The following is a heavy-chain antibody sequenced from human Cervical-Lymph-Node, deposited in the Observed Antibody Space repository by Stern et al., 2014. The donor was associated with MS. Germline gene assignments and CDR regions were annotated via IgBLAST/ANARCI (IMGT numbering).Heavy chain of an antibody. CDR2: INTNTGNP. CDR1: GYTFTNYA. D-gene: IGHD3-10*01. J-gene: IGHJ6*02. Sequence: QEQLVQSGSELKKPGASVKVSCKASGYTFTNYAINWVRQAPGQGLEWMGWINTNTGNPTYVQGFTGRFVFSLDTSVSTAYLQISSLKAADTAMYYCARVLRPYGMDVWGQGTTVTVSS. V-gene: IGHV7-4-1*02. CDR3: ARVLRPYGMDV.